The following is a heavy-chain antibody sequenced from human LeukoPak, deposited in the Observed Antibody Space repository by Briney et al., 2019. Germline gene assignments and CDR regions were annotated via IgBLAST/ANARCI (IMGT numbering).Heavy chain of an antibody. CDR2: ISAYNGNT. Sequence: ASVKVSCKASGGTFSSYAISWVRQAPGQGLEWMGWISAYNGNTNYAQKLQGRVTMTEDTSTDTAYMQLNSLSFEDTAVYYCATLEPEPGDFGGLAYWGQGTLVTVSS. CDR1: GGTFSSYA. V-gene: IGHV1-18*01. D-gene: IGHD4-17*01. CDR3: ATLEPEPGDFGGLAY. J-gene: IGHJ4*02.